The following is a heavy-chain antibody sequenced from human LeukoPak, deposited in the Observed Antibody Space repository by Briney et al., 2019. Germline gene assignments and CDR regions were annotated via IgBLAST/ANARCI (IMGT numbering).Heavy chain of an antibody. D-gene: IGHD5-12*01. CDR3: ARDFEGGYEAFDY. V-gene: IGHV3-48*01. CDR1: GFTFSSYS. J-gene: IGHJ4*02. CDR2: ISSSSSAI. Sequence: PGGSLRLSCAASGFTFSSYSMNWVRQAPGKGLEWISYISSSSSAIYYADSVKGRSTISRDNAKNSLYLQMNSLRAEDTAVYYCARDFEGGYEAFDYWGQGTLVTVSS.